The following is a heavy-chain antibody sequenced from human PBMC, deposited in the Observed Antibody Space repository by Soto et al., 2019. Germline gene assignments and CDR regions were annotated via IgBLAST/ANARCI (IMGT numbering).Heavy chain of an antibody. CDR2: IYYSGFT. CDR1: GGSITSGGYY. J-gene: IGHJ4*02. V-gene: IGHV4-31*03. D-gene: IGHD6-13*01. CDR3: ARRYSSSFDY. Sequence: SETLSLTCTVSGGSITSGGYYWSWIRQHPGKGLEWIGYIYYSGFTYYNPSLKSRVTISVDTSKNQFSLKLSSVTAADTAVYYCARRYSSSFDYWGQGTLVTVSS.